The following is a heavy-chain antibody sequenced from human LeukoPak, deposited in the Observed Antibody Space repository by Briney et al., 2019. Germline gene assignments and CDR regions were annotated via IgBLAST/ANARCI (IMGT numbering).Heavy chain of an antibody. V-gene: IGHV3-74*01. CDR3: ARDTPWFGELSF. CDR1: GFTFSSYW. D-gene: IGHD3-10*01. J-gene: IGHJ4*02. Sequence: GGSLRLSCAASGFTFSSYWMHWVRQAPGKGLVWVSRINSDGSSTSYADSVKGRFTISRDDAKNTLYLQMNSLRAEDTAVYYCARDTPWFGELSFWGQGTLVTVSS. CDR2: INSDGSST.